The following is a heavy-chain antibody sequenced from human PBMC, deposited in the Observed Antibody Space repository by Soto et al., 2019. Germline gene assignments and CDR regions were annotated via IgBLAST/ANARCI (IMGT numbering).Heavy chain of an antibody. CDR2: ISGGKP. D-gene: IGHD6-25*01. V-gene: IGHV3-23*01. CDR3: EKRQDAFDI. CDR1: GFTFSSYA. J-gene: IGHJ3*02. Sequence: EEQLLESGGGLVQPGGSLRLSCGASGFTFSSYAMSWDRQAPGKGLEWVSVISGGKPFYADSVKGRFTIRRDDSKNTLYLQMNILRAEDTAEYYREKRQDAFDIWGHGTMVTVS.